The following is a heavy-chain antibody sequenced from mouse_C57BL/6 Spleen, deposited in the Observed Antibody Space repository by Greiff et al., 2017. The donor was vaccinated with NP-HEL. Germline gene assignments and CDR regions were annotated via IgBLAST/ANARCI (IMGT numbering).Heavy chain of an antibody. CDR3: ASIYYHV. D-gene: IGHD2-1*01. J-gene: IGHJ1*03. V-gene: IGHV3-6*01. Sequence: EVKLMESGPGLVKPSQSLSLTCSVTGYSITSGYYWNWLRQFPGNKLEWMGYISYDGSHNYNPSLKNRISITRDTSKNQFFLKLNSVTTEDTATYYCASIYYHVWGTGTTVTVSS. CDR2: ISYDGSH. CDR1: GYSITSGYY.